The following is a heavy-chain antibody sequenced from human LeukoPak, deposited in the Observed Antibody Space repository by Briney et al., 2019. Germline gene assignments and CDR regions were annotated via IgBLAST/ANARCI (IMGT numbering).Heavy chain of an antibody. Sequence: GSLRLSCATSGFSFSSYAMSWVRQPPGKGLEWIGEINHSGSTNYNPSLKSRVTISVDTSKNQFSLKLSSVTAADTAVYYCARVADWNDLDYWGLGTLVTVSS. V-gene: IGHV4-34*01. D-gene: IGHD1-1*01. CDR3: ARVADWNDLDY. CDR1: GFSFSSYA. CDR2: INHSGST. J-gene: IGHJ4*02.